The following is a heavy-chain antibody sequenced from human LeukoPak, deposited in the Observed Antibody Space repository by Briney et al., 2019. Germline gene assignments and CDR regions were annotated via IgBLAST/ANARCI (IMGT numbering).Heavy chain of an antibody. J-gene: IGHJ4*02. CDR3: AKDGNWARFED. Sequence: GGSLRLSCAASGFIFSRYGMSWVRQAPGKGLEWVSAISGSGGTTYYADSVKGRFTISRDNSKNMVWLQINSPTAEDTVTYYCAKDGNWARFEDRGQGTLVTVSS. CDR2: ISGSGGTT. D-gene: IGHD7-27*01. CDR1: GFIFSRYG. V-gene: IGHV3-23*01.